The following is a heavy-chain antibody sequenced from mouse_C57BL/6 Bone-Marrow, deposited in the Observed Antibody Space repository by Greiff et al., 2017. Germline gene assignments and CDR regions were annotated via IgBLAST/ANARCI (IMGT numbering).Heavy chain of an antibody. V-gene: IGHV1-50*01. D-gene: IGHD2-4*01. Sequence: VQLQQPGAELVKPGASVKLSCKASGYTFTSYWMQWVKQRPGQGLEWIGEIDPSDSYTNYNQKFKGKAKLTVDTSSSTASMKLSSLTSEDSAVYYCSPYDYDGYFDVWGTGTTVTVSS. CDR3: SPYDYDGYFDV. J-gene: IGHJ1*03. CDR2: IDPSDSYT. CDR1: GYTFTSYW.